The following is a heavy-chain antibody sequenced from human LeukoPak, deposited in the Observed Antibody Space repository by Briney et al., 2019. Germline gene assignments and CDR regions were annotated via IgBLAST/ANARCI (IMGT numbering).Heavy chain of an antibody. D-gene: IGHD6-19*01. Sequence: PGGSLRLSCAASGFTFDDYGMSWVRQAPGKGLEWVSGINWNGGSTGYADSVKGRFTISRDNAKNSLYLQMNRLRAEDTEMHYCARGGIAVAGLNFDYWGQGTLVTVSS. CDR1: GFTFDDYG. J-gene: IGHJ4*02. CDR3: ARGGIAVAGLNFDY. V-gene: IGHV3-20*04. CDR2: INWNGGST.